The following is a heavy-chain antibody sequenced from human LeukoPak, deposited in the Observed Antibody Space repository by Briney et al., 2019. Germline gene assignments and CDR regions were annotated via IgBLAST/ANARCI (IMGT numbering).Heavy chain of an antibody. CDR1: GGSFSGYY. CDR3: ARAPYSNYRNGVYFDY. J-gene: IGHJ4*02. CDR2: INHSGST. V-gene: IGHV4-34*01. D-gene: IGHD4-11*01. Sequence: SSETLSLTCAVYGGSFSGYYWSWIRQPPGKGLEWIGEINHSGSTNYNPSLKSRVTISVDTSKNQFSLKLSSVTAADTAVYYCARAPYSNYRNGVYFDYWGQGTLVTVSS.